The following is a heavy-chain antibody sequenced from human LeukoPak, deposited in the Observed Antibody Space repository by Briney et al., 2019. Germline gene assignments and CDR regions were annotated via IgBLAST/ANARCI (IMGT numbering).Heavy chain of an antibody. V-gene: IGHV3-30*18. CDR2: ISYDGSNK. CDR1: GFTFSSYG. D-gene: IGHD3-10*01. Sequence: GGSLRLSCAASGFTFSSYGMHWVRQVPGKGLEWVAVISYDGSNKYYADSVKGRFTISRDNSKNTLYLQMNSLRAEDTAVYYCAKNGDSDFDYWGQGTLVTVSS. J-gene: IGHJ4*02. CDR3: AKNGDSDFDY.